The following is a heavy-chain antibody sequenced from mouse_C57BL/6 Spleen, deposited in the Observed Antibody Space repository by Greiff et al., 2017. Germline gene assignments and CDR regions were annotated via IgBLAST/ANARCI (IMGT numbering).Heavy chain of an antibody. J-gene: IGHJ2*01. CDR2: ISYDGSN. CDR3: ARGGTGFYFDY. D-gene: IGHD4-1*01. CDR1: GYSITSGYY. V-gene: IGHV3-6*01. Sequence: VQLKESGPGLVKPSQSLSLTCSVTGYSITSGYYRNWIRQFPGNKLEWMGYISYDGSNNYNPSLKNQISITRDPSKNQFFLKLNSVTTEDTATYYCARGGTGFYFDYWGQGTTLTVSS.